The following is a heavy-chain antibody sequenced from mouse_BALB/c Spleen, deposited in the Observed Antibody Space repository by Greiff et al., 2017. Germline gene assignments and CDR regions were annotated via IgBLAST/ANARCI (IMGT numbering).Heavy chain of an antibody. D-gene: IGHD2-2*01. CDR2: IDPANGNT. CDR1: GFNIKDTY. J-gene: IGHJ3*01. CDR3: AGSGGGYPAWFAY. Sequence: EVQLQQSGAELVKPGASVKLSCTASGFNIKDTYMHWVKQRPEQGLEWIGRIDPANGNTKYDPKFQGKATITADTSSNTAYLQLSSLTSEDTAVYYCAGSGGGYPAWFAYWGQGTLVTVSA. V-gene: IGHV14-3*02.